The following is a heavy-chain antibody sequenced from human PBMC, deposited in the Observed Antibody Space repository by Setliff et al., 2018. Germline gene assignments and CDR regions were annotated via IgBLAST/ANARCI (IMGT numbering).Heavy chain of an antibody. CDR1: GGSISSHY. CDR3: TVYNTGSSKDHY. V-gene: IGHV4-59*11. D-gene: IGHD2-8*02. CDR2: IYYSGST. Sequence: SETLSLTCTVSGGSISSHYWSWIRQPPGKGLEWIGSIYYSGSTNYNPSLKSRVTISVDTSKNQVSLKLSSVTAADTALYYCTVYNTGSSKDHYWGQGTPVTVS. J-gene: IGHJ4*02.